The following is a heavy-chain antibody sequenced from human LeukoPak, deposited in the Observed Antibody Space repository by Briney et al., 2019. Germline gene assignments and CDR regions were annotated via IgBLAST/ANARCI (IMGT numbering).Heavy chain of an antibody. D-gene: IGHD4-11*01. V-gene: IGHV1-69*05. J-gene: IGHJ5*02. CDR1: GGTFGSYA. CDR3: ARGPPHDYSNYWFDP. CDR2: IIPIFGTA. Sequence: ASVKVSCKASGGTFGSYAISWVRQAPGQGLEWMGRIIPIFGTANYAQKFQGRVTITTDESTSTAYMELSSLRSEDTAVYYCARGPPHDYSNYWFDPWGQGTLVTVSS.